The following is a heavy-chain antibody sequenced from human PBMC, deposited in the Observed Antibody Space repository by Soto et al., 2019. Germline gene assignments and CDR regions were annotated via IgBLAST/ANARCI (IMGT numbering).Heavy chain of an antibody. J-gene: IGHJ4*02. CDR2: ISSSGSTI. Sequence: EVQLVESVGGLVQPGGSLRLSCAASGFSFNTYEMNWVRQAPGKGLEWVSYISSSGSTIYYADSVKGRFTVSRDNDKNSLYLQMNSLRAEDTAVYYCAYGGSCDYWGQGTQVTVSS. D-gene: IGHD1-26*01. CDR3: AYGGSCDY. V-gene: IGHV3-48*03. CDR1: GFSFNTYE.